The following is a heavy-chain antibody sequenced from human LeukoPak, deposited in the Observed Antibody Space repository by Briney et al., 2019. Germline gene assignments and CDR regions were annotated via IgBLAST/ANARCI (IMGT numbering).Heavy chain of an antibody. CDR3: ARGRYCSSTSCYTPGYYYYYMDV. D-gene: IGHD2-2*02. V-gene: IGHV1-8*03. CDR1: GYTFTGYY. Sequence: ASVKVSCKASGYTFTGYYMHWVRQAPGQGLEWMGWMNPNSGYTGYAQKFQGRVTITRNTSISTAYMDLSSLRSEDTAVYFCARGRYCSSTSCYTPGYYYYYMDVWGKGTTVTVSS. CDR2: MNPNSGYT. J-gene: IGHJ6*03.